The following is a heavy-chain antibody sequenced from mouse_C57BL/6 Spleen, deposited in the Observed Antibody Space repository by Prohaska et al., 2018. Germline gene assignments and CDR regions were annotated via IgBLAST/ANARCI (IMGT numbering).Heavy chain of an antibody. D-gene: IGHD2-3*01. V-gene: IGHV1-15*01. Sequence: GAELVRPGASVTLSCKASGYTFTDYEMHWVKQTPVHGLEWIGAIDPETGGTAYNQKFKGKAILTADKSSSTAYMELRSLTSEDSAVYYCTRSSDGWAMDYWGQGTSVTVSS. J-gene: IGHJ4*01. CDR1: GYTFTDYE. CDR3: TRSSDGWAMDY. CDR2: IDPETGGT.